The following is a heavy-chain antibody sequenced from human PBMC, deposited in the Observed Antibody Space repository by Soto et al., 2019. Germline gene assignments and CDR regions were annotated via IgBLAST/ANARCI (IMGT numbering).Heavy chain of an antibody. D-gene: IGHD3-22*01. V-gene: IGHV3-23*01. CDR2: ISGSGGST. CDR3: AKDSGATMIVVVIAFDY. Sequence: SNTSSGGTFSSFAMRLVRQTPGKGLEWVSAISGSGGSTYYADSVKGRFTISRDNSKNTLYLQMNSLRAEDTAVYYCAKDSGATMIVVVIAFDYWGQGTLVTVSS. J-gene: IGHJ4*02. CDR1: GGTFSSFA.